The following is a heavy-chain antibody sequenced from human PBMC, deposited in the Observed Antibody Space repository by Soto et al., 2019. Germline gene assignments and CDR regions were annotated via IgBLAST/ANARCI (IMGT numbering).Heavy chain of an antibody. V-gene: IGHV4-34*01. Sequence: QVQLQQWGAGLLKPSETLSLTCAVYGGSFSNYYWSWIRQPPGKGLEWIGEINHSGSTNYNPSLQSRGTLSLETSNKRFSRRRSSVTAADTAVYYCARGGPPMRVVVINPVWFDPWGQGTLVTVSS. CDR2: INHSGST. CDR3: ARGGPPMRVVVINPVWFDP. CDR1: GGSFSNYY. J-gene: IGHJ5*02. D-gene: IGHD3-22*01.